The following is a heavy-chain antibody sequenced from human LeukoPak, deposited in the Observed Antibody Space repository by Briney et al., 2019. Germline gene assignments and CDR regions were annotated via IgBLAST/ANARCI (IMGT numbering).Heavy chain of an antibody. J-gene: IGHJ6*03. CDR2: INHSGST. D-gene: IGHD3-16*02. V-gene: IGHV4-34*01. CDR1: GRSFSGYY. Sequence: PSETLSLTCAVYGRSFSGYYWSWIRQPPGKGLEWIGEINHSGSTNYNPSLKSRVTISVDTSKNQFSLKLSSVTAADTAVYYCARLDRITFGGVIVAYYYYYMDVWGKGTTVTVSS. CDR3: ARLDRITFGGVIVAYYYYYMDV.